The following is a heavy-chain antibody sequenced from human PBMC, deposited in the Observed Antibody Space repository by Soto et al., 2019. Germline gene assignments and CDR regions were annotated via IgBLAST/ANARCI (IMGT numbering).Heavy chain of an antibody. D-gene: IGHD2-2*02. Sequence: QVQLVQSGAEVKKPGASVKVSCEASGYTFTSYGISWVRQAPGQGLGWMGWISAYNGNTTYAQKLQGRVNMTTDTSTSTAYMELRRPRSADTAVYYCSRGYPPQREWGQGTLVTVSS. V-gene: IGHV1-18*01. CDR1: GYTFTSYG. CDR3: SRGYPPQRE. CDR2: ISAYNGNT. J-gene: IGHJ4*02.